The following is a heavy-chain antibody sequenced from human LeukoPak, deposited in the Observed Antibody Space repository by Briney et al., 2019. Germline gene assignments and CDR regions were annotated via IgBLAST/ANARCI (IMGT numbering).Heavy chain of an antibody. V-gene: IGHV1-69*01. Sequence: ASVKVSCKASGGTFSSYAISWVRQAPGQGLEWMGGIIPIFGTANYAQKFQGGVTITADESTSTAYMELSSLRSEDTAVYYCASCGGDCYGAGSYYYYMDVWGKGTTVTVSS. CDR1: GGTFSSYA. J-gene: IGHJ6*03. D-gene: IGHD2-21*01. CDR3: ASCGGDCYGAGSYYYYMDV. CDR2: IIPIFGTA.